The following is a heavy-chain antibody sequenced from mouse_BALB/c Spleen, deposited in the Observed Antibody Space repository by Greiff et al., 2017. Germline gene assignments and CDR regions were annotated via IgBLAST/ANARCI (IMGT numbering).Heavy chain of an antibody. J-gene: IGHJ3*01. CDR1: GFSLSTSGMG. Sequence: QVTLKVSGPGLLQPSQTLSLTCSFSGFSLSTSGMGVGWIRQPPGQGLVWLAHIYWDDDKRYNPSLKSRLTISKDTSRNQVFLKITSVDTADTATYYCARMVLYYGNYHWGQGTLVTVSA. V-gene: IGHV8-12*01. CDR3: ARMVLYYGNYH. D-gene: IGHD2-1*01. CDR2: IYWDDDK.